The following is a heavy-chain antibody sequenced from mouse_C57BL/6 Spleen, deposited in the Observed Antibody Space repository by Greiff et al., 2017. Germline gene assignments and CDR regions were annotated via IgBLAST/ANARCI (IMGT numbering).Heavy chain of an antibody. J-gene: IGHJ1*03. CDR2: ISYDGSN. CDR1: GYSITSGYY. V-gene: IGHV3-6*01. CDR3: ASYDGYYEGSWYFDV. D-gene: IGHD2-3*01. Sequence: EVQLVESGPGLVKPSQSLSLTCSVTGYSITSGYYWNWIRQFPGNKLEWMGYISYDGSNNYNPSLKNRISITRDTSKNQFFLKLNSVTTEDTATYYCASYDGYYEGSWYFDVWGTGTTVTVSS.